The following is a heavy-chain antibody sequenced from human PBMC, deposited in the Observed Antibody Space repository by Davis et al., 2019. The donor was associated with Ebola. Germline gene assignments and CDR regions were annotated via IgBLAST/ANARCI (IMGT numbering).Heavy chain of an antibody. Sequence: SGLTLVKPTQTLTLTCTFSGFSLTSAGVGVGWIRQPPGKALEWLALIYWDDDKRYSPSLKSRLTITKDTSKNEVVLTMTNMDPVDTATYYCAHREYSSSSVGLGKAFDYWGQGTLVTVSS. CDR3: AHREYSSSSVGLGKAFDY. CDR2: IYWDDDK. V-gene: IGHV2-5*02. D-gene: IGHD6-6*01. J-gene: IGHJ4*02. CDR1: GFSLTSAGVG.